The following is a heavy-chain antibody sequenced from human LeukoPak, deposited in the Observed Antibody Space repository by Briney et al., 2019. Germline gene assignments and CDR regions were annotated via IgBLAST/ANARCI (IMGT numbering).Heavy chain of an antibody. CDR3: AREDGGYSGYFDH. D-gene: IGHD2-15*01. V-gene: IGHV4-59*01. Sequence: SETLSLTCTVSGGSISSYYWSWIRQPPGKGLEWIGYIYYSGSTNYNPSLKSRVTISVDTSKNQFSLKLSSVTAADTAVYYCAREDGGYSGYFDHWGQGTLVTVSS. CDR1: GGSISSYY. J-gene: IGHJ4*02. CDR2: IYYSGST.